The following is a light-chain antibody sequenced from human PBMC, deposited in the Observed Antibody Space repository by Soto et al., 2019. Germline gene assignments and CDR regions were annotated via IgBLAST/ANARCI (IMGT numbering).Light chain of an antibody. CDR2: RNN. Sequence: QSVLTQPPSASGTPGQRVTISCSGSSSNIGSNYVYWYQQLPGTAPKLLIYRNNQRPSGVPDRSSGSKSGTSASLAISGLRSEDEADCYCAAWDGSLSGPYVFGTGTKVTVL. J-gene: IGLJ1*01. CDR1: SSNIGSNY. V-gene: IGLV1-47*01. CDR3: AAWDGSLSGPYV.